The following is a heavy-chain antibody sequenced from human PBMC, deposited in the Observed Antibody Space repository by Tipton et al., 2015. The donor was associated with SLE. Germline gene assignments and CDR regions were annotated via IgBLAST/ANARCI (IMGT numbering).Heavy chain of an antibody. CDR2: ISSSSSYI. D-gene: IGHD1-26*01. J-gene: IGHJ4*02. V-gene: IGHV3-21*01. CDR1: GFTFSSYS. CDR3: ARDTGRGSYSFDY. Sequence: QLVQSGGGLVKPGGSLRLSCAASGFTFSSYSMNWVRQAPGKGLEWVSSISSSSSYIYYADSVKGRFTISRDNAKNSLYLQMNSLRAEDTAAYYCARDTGRGSYSFDYWGQGTLVTVSS.